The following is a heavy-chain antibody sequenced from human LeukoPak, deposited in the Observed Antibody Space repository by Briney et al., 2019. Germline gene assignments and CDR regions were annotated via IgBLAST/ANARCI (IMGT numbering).Heavy chain of an antibody. V-gene: IGHV4-59*01. CDR2: IYYSGST. J-gene: IGHJ4*02. Sequence: SETLSLTCTVSGGSISSYYWSWIRQPPGRGLEWIGYIYYSGSTNYNPSLESRVTISVDTSKNQFSLKLSSVTAADTAVYYCARDYYDSSGYQPPGYWGQGTLVTVSS. CDR1: GGSISSYY. D-gene: IGHD3-22*01. CDR3: ARDYYDSSGYQPPGY.